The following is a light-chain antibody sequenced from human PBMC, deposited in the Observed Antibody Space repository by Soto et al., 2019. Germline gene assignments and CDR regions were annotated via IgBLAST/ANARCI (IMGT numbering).Light chain of an antibody. CDR2: GNS. Sequence: QSVLTQPPAVSGAPGQRVTISCTGSSSNIGAGYDVHWYQQLPGTAPKLLIYGNSNRPSGVPDRFSGSQSGTSASLAITGLQAEDEADYYCQSYDSSLRAWVFGGGTKVTVL. CDR3: QSYDSSLRAWV. V-gene: IGLV1-40*01. J-gene: IGLJ3*02. CDR1: SSNIGAGYD.